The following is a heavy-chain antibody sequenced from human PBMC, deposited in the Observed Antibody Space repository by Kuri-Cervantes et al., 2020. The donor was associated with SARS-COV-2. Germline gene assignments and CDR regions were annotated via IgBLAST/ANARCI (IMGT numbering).Heavy chain of an antibody. CDR3: ARIYSSGWYWYFDL. J-gene: IGHJ2*01. CDR2: IKSKTDGGTT. CDR1: GFTFSNAW. Sequence: GESLKISCAASGFTFSNAWMSWVRQAPGKGLEWVGRIKSKTDGGTTDYAAPVKGRFTISRDDSKNTLYLQMNSLRAEDTAVYYCARIYSSGWYWYFDLWGRGTLVTVSS. V-gene: IGHV3-15*01. D-gene: IGHD6-19*01.